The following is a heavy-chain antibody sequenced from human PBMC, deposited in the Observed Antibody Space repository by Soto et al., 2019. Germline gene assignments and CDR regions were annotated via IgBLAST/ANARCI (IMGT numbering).Heavy chain of an antibody. CDR2: IIPIFGTA. CDR1: GGTFSSYA. V-gene: IGHV1-69*12. D-gene: IGHD3-3*01. J-gene: IGHJ5*02. CDR3: GRGWGFGFVPTTGGINWFDP. Sequence: QVQLVQSGAEVKKPGSSVKVSCKASGGTFSSYAISWVRQAPGQGLEWMGGIIPIFGTANYAQKFQGRVTVTDGETQSKAFKETNTPSIEGQAVYYYGRGWGFGFVPTTGGINWFDPRGQGTLVTVSS.